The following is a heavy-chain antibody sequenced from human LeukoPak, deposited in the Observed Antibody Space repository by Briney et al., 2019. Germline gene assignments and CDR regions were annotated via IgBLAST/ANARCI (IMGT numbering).Heavy chain of an antibody. J-gene: IGHJ5*02. CDR1: GGSFSGYY. Sequence: PSETLSLTCAVSGGSFSGYYWSWIRQPPGKGLEWIGEINHSGSTNYNPSLKNRVTISIDTSKNQFSLKLSSVTAADTAVYYCARGRGSYGYNWFDPWGQGTLVTVSS. V-gene: IGHV4-34*01. D-gene: IGHD1-26*01. CDR2: INHSGST. CDR3: ARGRGSYGYNWFDP.